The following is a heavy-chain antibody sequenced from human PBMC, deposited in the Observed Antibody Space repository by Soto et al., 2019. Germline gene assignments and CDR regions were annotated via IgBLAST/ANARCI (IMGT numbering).Heavy chain of an antibody. V-gene: IGHV3-23*01. J-gene: IGHJ4*02. CDR3: ATDPGRDDY. CDR2: FRTGGDDATT. D-gene: IGHD2-15*01. CDR1: GFTFSSYS. Sequence: PGGSLRLSCAASGFTFSSYSMSWVRQAPGKGLEWVSGFRTGGDDATTYYADSVKGRFTISRDNSKNMLFLQMNSLSPEDTAVYYCATDPGRDDYWGQGTLVTVSS.